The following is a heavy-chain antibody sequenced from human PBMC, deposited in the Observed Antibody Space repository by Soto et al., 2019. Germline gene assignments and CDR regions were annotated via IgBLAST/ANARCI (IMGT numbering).Heavy chain of an antibody. CDR1: GFTLQNYA. CDR3: AKGKSTGNIDWFDP. J-gene: IGHJ5*02. Sequence: GGSLRLSCTASGFTLQNYAMAWVRQAPGKGLEWVSTLIGGHYGTAYSYSVKGRFTVSRDNSKNCLYLQMNSLGVEDTAMYFCAKGKSTGNIDWFDPWGQGSLVTVSS. V-gene: IGHV3-23*01. D-gene: IGHD1-1*01. CDR2: LIGGHYGT.